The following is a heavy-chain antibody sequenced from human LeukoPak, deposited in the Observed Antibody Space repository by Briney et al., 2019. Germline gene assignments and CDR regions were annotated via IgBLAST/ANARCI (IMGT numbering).Heavy chain of an antibody. CDR3: ARSSDGGDSPVDY. CDR2: INPSGSA. V-gene: IGHV4-34*01. J-gene: IGHJ4*02. Sequence: PSETLSLTCAVSGGSFSGYFWSGIRQPPRGGLEWIGEINPSGSANYNPSLKSRVTISVDTSKNQFSLKLSSVTAADTAVYYCARSSDGGDSPVDYWGQGTLVTVTS. D-gene: IGHD4-23*01. CDR1: GGSFSGYF.